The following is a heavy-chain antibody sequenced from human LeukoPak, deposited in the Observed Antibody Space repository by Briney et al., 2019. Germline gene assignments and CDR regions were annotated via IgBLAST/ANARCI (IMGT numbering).Heavy chain of an antibody. J-gene: IGHJ4*02. V-gene: IGHV7-4-1*02. CDR2: INTNTGNP. Sequence: ASVKVSCKASGGTFSSYAISWVRQAPGQGLEWMGWINTNTGNPTYAQGFTERFVFSLDTSVSTAYLQISSLKAEDTAVYYCARDSKTDWGDHYRYWGQGTLVTVSS. CDR3: ARDSKTDWGDHYRY. D-gene: IGHD3-16*01. CDR1: GGTFSSYA.